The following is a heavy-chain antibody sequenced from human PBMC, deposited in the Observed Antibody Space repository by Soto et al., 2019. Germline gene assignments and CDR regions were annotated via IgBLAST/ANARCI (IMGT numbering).Heavy chain of an antibody. D-gene: IGHD2-21*02. Sequence: GVLRLSCAASGFTFSSYTMSWVRQAPGKGLEWVSGISATGGSTYYADSVKGRFTFSRDNSKNTLYLQMNSLRAEDTAVYYCAKGFIRDCGGDCTVDTWGQGTLVTVSS. CDR3: AKGFIRDCGGDCTVDT. V-gene: IGHV3-23*01. CDR2: ISATGGST. CDR1: GFTFSSYT. J-gene: IGHJ5*02.